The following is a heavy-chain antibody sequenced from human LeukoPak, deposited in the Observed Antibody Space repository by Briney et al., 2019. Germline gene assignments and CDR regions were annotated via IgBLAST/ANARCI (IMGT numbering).Heavy chain of an antibody. Sequence: SETLSLTCIVSGGSINSGSYYRSWIRQPAEQGLGWIGRIYTSGSTNYSPSFRSRVIISLDTSKKQFSLKLYSVTAADTAVYYCARGYSSGSDWFDPWGQGILVTVSS. CDR1: GGSINSGSYY. J-gene: IGHJ5*02. CDR3: ARGYSSGSDWFDP. CDR2: IYTSGST. D-gene: IGHD3-22*01. V-gene: IGHV4-61*02.